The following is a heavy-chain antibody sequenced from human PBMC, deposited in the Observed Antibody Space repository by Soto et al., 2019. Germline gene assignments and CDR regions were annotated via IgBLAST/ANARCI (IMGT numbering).Heavy chain of an antibody. D-gene: IGHD1-26*01. Sequence: GASVKVSCKASGYTFTGYYMHWVRQAPGQGLEWMGWINPNSGGTNYAQKFQGWVTMTRDTSISTAYMELSRLRSDDTAVYYCARSTKGGSYYYGMDVWGQGNTVTVSS. J-gene: IGHJ6*02. V-gene: IGHV1-2*04. CDR2: INPNSGGT. CDR3: ARSTKGGSYYYGMDV. CDR1: GYTFTGYY.